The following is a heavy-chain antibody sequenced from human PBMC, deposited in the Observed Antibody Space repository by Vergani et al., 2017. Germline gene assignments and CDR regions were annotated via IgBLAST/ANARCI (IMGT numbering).Heavy chain of an antibody. CDR3: AGPQGTSAYYYGGFDY. CDR2: TRNKARGYST. Sequence: EVRLVESGGGLVQPGGSLRLSCATSGFTLSDYWIDWVRQAPGKGLEWVARTRNKARGYSTDYAASVRGRFIVSRDASGKSVSLQMTRLTAEDTAIYYCAGPQGTSAYYYGGFDYWGQGILVTVSS. J-gene: IGHJ4*02. CDR1: GFTLSDYW. V-gene: IGHV3-72*01. D-gene: IGHD3-22*01.